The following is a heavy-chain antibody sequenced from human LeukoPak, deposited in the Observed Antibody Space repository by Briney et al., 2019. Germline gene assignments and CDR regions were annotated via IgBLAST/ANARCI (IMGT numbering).Heavy chain of an antibody. CDR3: ARVGYYDSSGYFDY. J-gene: IGHJ4*02. Sequence: SETLSLTCTVSGGSISSYYWSWIRQPPGKGLEWIGEINHSGSTNYNPSLKSRVTISVDTSKNQFSLKLSSVTAADTAVYYCARVGYYDSSGYFDYWGQGTLVTVSS. D-gene: IGHD3-22*01. CDR2: INHSGST. V-gene: IGHV4-34*01. CDR1: GGSISSYY.